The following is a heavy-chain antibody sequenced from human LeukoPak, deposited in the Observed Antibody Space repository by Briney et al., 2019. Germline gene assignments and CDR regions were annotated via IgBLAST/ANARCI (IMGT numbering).Heavy chain of an antibody. D-gene: IGHD3-22*01. V-gene: IGHV4-39*01. CDR3: ASRGYYYDSSGYYSAYYFDY. J-gene: IGHJ4*02. CDR2: IYYSGST. CDR1: GGSISSSSYY. Sequence: SEXLSLTCTVSGGSISSSSYYWGWIRQPPGKGLEWIGSIYYSGSTYYNPSLKSRVTISVDTPKNQFSLKLSSVTAADTAVYYCASRGYYYDSSGYYSAYYFDYWGQGTLVTVSS.